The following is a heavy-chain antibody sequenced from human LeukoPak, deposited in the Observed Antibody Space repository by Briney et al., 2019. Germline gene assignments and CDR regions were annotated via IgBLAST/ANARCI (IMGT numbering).Heavy chain of an antibody. V-gene: IGHV4-30-2*01. CDR1: GGSISSGGYY. CDR3: ARGFDAHNAFDI. D-gene: IGHD3-9*01. J-gene: IGHJ3*02. Sequence: SETLSLTCTVSGGSISSGGYYWSWIRQPPGKGLEWIGYIYHSGSTYYNPSLKSRVTISVDRSKNQFSLKLSSVTAADTAVYYCARGFDAHNAFDIWGQGTMVTVSS. CDR2: IYHSGST.